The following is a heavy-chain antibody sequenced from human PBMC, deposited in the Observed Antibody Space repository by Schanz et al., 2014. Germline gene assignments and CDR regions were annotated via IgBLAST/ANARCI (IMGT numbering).Heavy chain of an antibody. CDR2: ISAYNGNT. CDR1: GYTFISYG. CDR3: ARDFSAYVGNYFDY. Sequence: QVQLVQSGAEVRKPGASVKVSCKASGYTFISYGISWVRQAPGQGLEWMGWISAYNGNTNYAQKLQGRVTMTTDTSTSTSYMELTSLRFDDTAVYYCARDFSAYVGNYFDYWGQGTLVTVSS. V-gene: IGHV1-18*01. D-gene: IGHD5-12*01. J-gene: IGHJ4*02.